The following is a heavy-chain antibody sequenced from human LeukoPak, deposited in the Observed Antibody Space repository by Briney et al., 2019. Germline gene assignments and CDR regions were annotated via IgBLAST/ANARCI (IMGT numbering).Heavy chain of an antibody. V-gene: IGHV1-46*01. CDR3: SNSAYSSGWYLA. J-gene: IGHJ3*01. D-gene: IGHD6-19*01. CDR1: GYTFTSYY. CDR2: INPSGSDT. Sequence: ASVTVSCKASGYTFTSYYMPWVRHAPGQGLEWMGRINPSGSDTTYAQKFQGRVTITRDTSTSTIYMELRILRSEDTAVAYCSNSAYSSGWYLAWGQGTMVSVSS.